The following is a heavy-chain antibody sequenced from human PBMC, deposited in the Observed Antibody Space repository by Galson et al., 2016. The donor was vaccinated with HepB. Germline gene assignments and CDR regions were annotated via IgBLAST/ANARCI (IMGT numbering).Heavy chain of an antibody. V-gene: IGHV3-11*06. CDR2: IRGDSRDT. CDR1: GFTFGDYF. D-gene: IGHD2-15*01. Sequence: SLRLSCAASGFTFGDYFMSWIRQAPGRGLEWISFIRGDSRDTNYGDSVRGRFIVSRDNANNLLYLQMNSLRAEDTAVYYCARGPCRSTSCPTSYHGMDVWGQGTAVTVSS. J-gene: IGHJ6*02. CDR3: ARGPCRSTSCPTSYHGMDV.